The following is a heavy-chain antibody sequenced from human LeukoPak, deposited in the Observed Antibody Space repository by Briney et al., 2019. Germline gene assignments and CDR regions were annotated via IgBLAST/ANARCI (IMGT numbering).Heavy chain of an antibody. V-gene: IGHV3-30-3*01. Sequence: GGSLRLSCAASGFTSSSYAMHWVRQAPGKGLEWVAVISYDGSNKYYADSVKGRFTISRDNSKNTLYLQMNSLRAEDTAVYYCARRPGIAAAASWGQGTLVTVSS. CDR1: GFTSSSYA. CDR2: ISYDGSNK. J-gene: IGHJ4*02. D-gene: IGHD6-13*01. CDR3: ARRPGIAAAAS.